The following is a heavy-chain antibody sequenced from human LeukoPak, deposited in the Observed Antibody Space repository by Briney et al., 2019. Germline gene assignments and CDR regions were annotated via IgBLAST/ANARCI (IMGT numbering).Heavy chain of an antibody. CDR3: ASADDYGDYSDY. CDR1: GGSFSGYY. CDR2: INHSGST. Sequence: PSETLSLTCAVYGGSFSGYYWSWIRQPPGKGLEWIGEINHSGSTNYNPPLKSRVTISVDTSKNQFSLKLSSVTAADTAVYYCASADDYGDYSDYWGQGTLVTVSS. V-gene: IGHV4-34*01. D-gene: IGHD4-17*01. J-gene: IGHJ4*02.